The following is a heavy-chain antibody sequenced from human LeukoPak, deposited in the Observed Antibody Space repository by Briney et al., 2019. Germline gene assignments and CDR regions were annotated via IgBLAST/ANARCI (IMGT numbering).Heavy chain of an antibody. Sequence: SETLSLTCAVYGGSFSGYYWSWIRQPPGKGLEWIGEINHSGSTNYKPSLKSRVTISVDTAKNQFSRKRSAVTAAYTSVYYCARGRALGYWGQGTLVTVSS. V-gene: IGHV4-34*01. CDR2: INHSGST. CDR1: GGSFSGYY. CDR3: ARGRALGY. D-gene: IGHD1-26*01. J-gene: IGHJ4*02.